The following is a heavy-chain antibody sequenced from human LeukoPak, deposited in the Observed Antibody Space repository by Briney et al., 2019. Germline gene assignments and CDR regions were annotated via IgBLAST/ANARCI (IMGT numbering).Heavy chain of an antibody. J-gene: IGHJ4*02. CDR1: GGSISSYY. CDR2: IYYSGST. D-gene: IGHD4-23*01. Sequence: PSETLSLTCTVSGGSISSYYWSWIRQPPGKGLEWIGYIYYSGSTNYNPSLKSRATISVDTSKNQFSLKLTSVTAADTAVYYCARGRDGGNYTPLDYWGQGTLVTVSS. CDR3: ARGRDGGNYTPLDY. V-gene: IGHV4-59*01.